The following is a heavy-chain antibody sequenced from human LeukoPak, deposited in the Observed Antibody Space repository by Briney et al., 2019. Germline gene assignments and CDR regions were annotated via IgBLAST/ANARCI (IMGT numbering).Heavy chain of an antibody. CDR1: GFTFDDYA. V-gene: IGHV3-9*03. CDR2: ITWNSGNI. J-gene: IGHJ3*01. D-gene: IGHD3-16*01. CDR3: AKSYTSMASWGAFDF. Sequence: GGSLRLSCAASGFTFDDYAMHWVRQAPGRGLEWVSGITWNSGNIVYADSVKGRFTISRDNAKNSLYLQMSSLRAEDMALYYCAKSYTSMASWGAFDFWGQGTMVTVSS.